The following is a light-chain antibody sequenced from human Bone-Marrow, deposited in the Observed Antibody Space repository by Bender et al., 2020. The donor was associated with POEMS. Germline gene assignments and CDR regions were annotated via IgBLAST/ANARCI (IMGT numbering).Light chain of an antibody. J-gene: IGLJ3*02. Sequence: QPVLTQSPSASASLGASVKLTCTVNSEHSSYTIAWHQQQPQKGPRYLMKITNDGSQTKGDGIPDRFSGSGSGAERYLTISSLQSEDEADYYCQTWATGIQVFGGGTRLTVL. V-gene: IGLV4-69*01. CDR2: ITNDGSQ. CDR3: QTWATGIQV. CDR1: SEHSSYT.